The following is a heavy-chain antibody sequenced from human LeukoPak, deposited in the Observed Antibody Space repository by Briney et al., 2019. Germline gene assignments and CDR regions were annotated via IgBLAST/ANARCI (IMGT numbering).Heavy chain of an antibody. D-gene: IGHD3-22*01. J-gene: IGHJ4*02. CDR1: GDTFSSYA. CDR3: ARSFDDSSGSIGY. V-gene: IGHV1-69*05. CDR2: IIPIFGTA. Sequence: SVKVSCKASGDTFSSYAISWVRQAPGQGLEWMGGIIPIFGTANYAQKFQGRVTITTDESTSTAYMELSSLRSEDTAVYYCARSFDDSSGSIGYWGQGTLVTVSS.